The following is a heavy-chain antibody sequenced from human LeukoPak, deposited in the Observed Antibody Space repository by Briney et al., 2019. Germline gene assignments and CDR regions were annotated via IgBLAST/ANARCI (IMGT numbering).Heavy chain of an antibody. V-gene: IGHV1-2*02. J-gene: IGHJ5*02. CDR2: INPNSGGT. D-gene: IGHD3-22*01. CDR3: ARSGTHDSSGSWFDP. CDR1: GYTFTGYY. Sequence: GASVKVSCKASGYTFTGYYMHWVRQTPGQGLEWMGWINPNSGGTNYAQKFQGRVTMTRDTSISTAYMELSRLRSDDTAVYYCARSGTHDSSGSWFDPWGQGTLVTVSS.